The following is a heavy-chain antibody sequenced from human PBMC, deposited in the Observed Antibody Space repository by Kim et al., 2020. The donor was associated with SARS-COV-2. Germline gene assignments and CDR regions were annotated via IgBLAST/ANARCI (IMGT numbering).Heavy chain of an antibody. CDR1: GFTFSSYG. CDR3: AKDRIAVAGQRLYYYYGMDV. V-gene: IGHV3-33*06. J-gene: IGHJ6*02. CDR2: IWYDGSNK. D-gene: IGHD6-19*01. Sequence: GGSLRLSCAASGFTFSSYGMHWVRQAPGKGLEWVAVIWYDGSNKYYADSVKGRFTISRDNSKNTLYLQMNSLRAEDTAVYYCAKDRIAVAGQRLYYYYGMDVWGQGTTVTVSS.